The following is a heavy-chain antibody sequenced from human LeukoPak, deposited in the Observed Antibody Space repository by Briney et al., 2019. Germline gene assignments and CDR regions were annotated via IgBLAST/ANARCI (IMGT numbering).Heavy chain of an antibody. Sequence: PGGSLRLSCTASVFTLSSFGMHWVRQAPGKGLEWVAVISDDGSNTYYADSVKGRFTISRDNSKNTLYLQLNSLRTEDTAVYYCAKDADTATIIYWYFDLWGRGTLVTVSS. V-gene: IGHV3-30*18. D-gene: IGHD5-18*01. CDR3: AKDADTATIIYWYFDL. CDR2: ISDDGSNT. CDR1: VFTLSSFG. J-gene: IGHJ2*01.